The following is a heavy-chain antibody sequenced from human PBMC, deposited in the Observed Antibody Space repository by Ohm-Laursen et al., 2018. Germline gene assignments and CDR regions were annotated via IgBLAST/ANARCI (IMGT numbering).Heavy chain of an antibody. CDR1: GFTFSSYN. CDR2: ISGSGGST. CDR3: AKEGEGIFDSSYFFDT. D-gene: IGHD6-19*01. J-gene: IGHJ4*02. Sequence: GSLRLSCTASGFTFSSYNMSWVRQAPGKGLEWVSAISGSGGSTYYADSVKGRFTISRDNSKNSLYLQMNSLRAEDTAVYYCAKEGEGIFDSSYFFDTWGQGALVTVSS. V-gene: IGHV3-23*01.